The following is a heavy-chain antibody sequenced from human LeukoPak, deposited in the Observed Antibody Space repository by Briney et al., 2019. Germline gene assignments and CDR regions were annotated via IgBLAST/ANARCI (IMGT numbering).Heavy chain of an antibody. J-gene: IGHJ4*02. Sequence: PGGSLRLSCAASGFTVSSNYMSWVRQAPGKGLEWVSVIYSGGSTYYADSVKGRFTISRDNSKNILYLQMNSLRVEDTAVYYCTKASAARCIGVFCYPFDHWGQGTLVTVSS. CDR1: GFTVSSNY. CDR2: IYSGGST. CDR3: TKASAARCIGVFCYPFDH. D-gene: IGHD2-15*01. V-gene: IGHV3-53*01.